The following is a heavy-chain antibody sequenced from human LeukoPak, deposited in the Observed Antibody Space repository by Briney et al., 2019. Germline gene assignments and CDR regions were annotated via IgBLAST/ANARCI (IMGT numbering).Heavy chain of an antibody. CDR2: IIPIFGTA. V-gene: IGHV1-69*06. CDR1: GGTFSSYA. CDR3: ARGGYTGLDAFDI. J-gene: IGHJ3*02. D-gene: IGHD5-12*01. Sequence: SVKVSCKASGGTFSSYAISWVRQAPGQGLEWMGGIIPIFGTANYAQKFQGRVTITADKSTSTAYMELSSLRSEDTAVYYCARGGYTGLDAFDIWGQGTMVTVSS.